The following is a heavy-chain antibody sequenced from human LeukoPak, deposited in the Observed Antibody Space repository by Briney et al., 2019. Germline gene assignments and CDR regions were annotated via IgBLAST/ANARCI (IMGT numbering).Heavy chain of an antibody. CDR3: ARSATITMIVVVIRGPFDY. D-gene: IGHD3-22*01. CDR1: GYTFTSYD. Sequence: GASVKVSCKASGYTFTSYDINWVRQATGQGLEWMGWMNPNSGNTGYAQKFQGRVTMTRTTSISTAYMELRSLRSEDTAVYYCARSATITMIVVVIRGPFDYWGQGTLVTVSS. V-gene: IGHV1-8*01. J-gene: IGHJ4*02. CDR2: MNPNSGNT.